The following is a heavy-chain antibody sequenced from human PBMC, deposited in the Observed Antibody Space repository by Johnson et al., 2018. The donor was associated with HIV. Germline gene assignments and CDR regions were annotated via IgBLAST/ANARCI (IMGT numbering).Heavy chain of an antibody. V-gene: IGHV3-33*06. Sequence: VQLVESGGGVVQPGGSLRLSCAASGFTFNSYGMHWVRQAPGKGLEWVAVIWYDGSNKYYTDSVKGRFTISRDNSKNTLYLQMNILRAEDTAVYYCAKGDPVEGDVDDAFDMWGQGTMVTVSS. J-gene: IGHJ3*02. CDR3: AKGDPVEGDVDDAFDM. D-gene: IGHD2-21*01. CDR2: IWYDGSNK. CDR1: GFTFNSYG.